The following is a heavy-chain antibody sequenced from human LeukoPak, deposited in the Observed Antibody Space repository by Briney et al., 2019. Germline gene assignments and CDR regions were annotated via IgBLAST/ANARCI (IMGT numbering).Heavy chain of an antibody. J-gene: IGHJ4*02. V-gene: IGHV3-74*01. Sequence: PGGSLRLSCAASGFTFSKYWMLWVRQAPGKGLESVSRINTDGTVTTYADSVKGRFTVSRDNADNTMSLQMSSVRDEDTAVYYCATKQWLAPPPDSWGQGTPVTVSS. CDR2: INTDGTVT. D-gene: IGHD6-19*01. CDR1: GFTFSKYW. CDR3: ATKQWLAPPPDS.